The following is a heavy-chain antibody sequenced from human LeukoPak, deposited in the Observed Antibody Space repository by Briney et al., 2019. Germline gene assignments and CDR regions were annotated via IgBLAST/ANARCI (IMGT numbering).Heavy chain of an antibody. CDR3: ARAKREWLFYFGY. V-gene: IGHV4-59*01. D-gene: IGHD6-19*01. J-gene: IGHJ4*02. Sequence: SETLSLTCTVSGGSISSYYWSWIRQPPGKGLEWIGYIYYSGSTNYNPSLKSRVTISVDTSKNQFSLKLSSVTAADTAVYYCARAKREWLFYFGYWGQGTLVTVSS. CDR2: IYYSGST. CDR1: GGSISSYY.